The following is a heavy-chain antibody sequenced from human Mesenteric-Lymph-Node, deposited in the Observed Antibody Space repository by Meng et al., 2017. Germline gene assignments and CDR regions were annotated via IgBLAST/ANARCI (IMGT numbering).Heavy chain of an antibody. J-gene: IGHJ4*02. V-gene: IGHV3-33*01. CDR1: GFTFSSYG. CDR3: ARDRGAAAGLYYFDY. CDR2: IWYDGSNK. Sequence: GESLKISCAASGFTFSSYGMHWVRQAPGKGLEWVAVIWYDGSNKYYADSVKGRFTISRDNSKNTLYLQMNSLRAEDTAVYYCARDRGAAAGLYYFDYWGQGTLVTVSS. D-gene: IGHD6-13*01.